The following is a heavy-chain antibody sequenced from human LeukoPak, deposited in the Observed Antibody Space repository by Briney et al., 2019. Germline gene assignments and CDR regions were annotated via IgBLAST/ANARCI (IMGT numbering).Heavy chain of an antibody. J-gene: IGHJ6*04. V-gene: IGHV3-23*01. CDR2: ISRSGDST. CDR3: AELGITMIGGV. Sequence: GGSLRLSCAASGFTFSTYAMTWVRQAPGKGLEWVSAISRSGDSTNYADSVKGRFTISRDNAKNSLYLQMNSLRAEDTAVYYCAELGITMIGGVWGKGTTVTISS. D-gene: IGHD3-10*02. CDR1: GFTFSTYA.